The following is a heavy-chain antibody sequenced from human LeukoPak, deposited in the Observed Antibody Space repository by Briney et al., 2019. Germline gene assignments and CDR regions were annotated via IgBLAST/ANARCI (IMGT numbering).Heavy chain of an antibody. CDR3: AKDQIVVVPAAPTDYYYYGMDV. Sequence: PGGSLRLSCAASGFTFSSYAMSWVRQAPGKGLEWVSAISGSGGSTYYADSVKGRFTISRDNSKNTLYLQMNSLRAEDTAVYYCAKDQIVVVPAAPTDYYYYGMDVWGQGTTVTVSS. CDR2: ISGSGGST. CDR1: GFTFSSYA. J-gene: IGHJ6*02. D-gene: IGHD2-2*01. V-gene: IGHV3-23*01.